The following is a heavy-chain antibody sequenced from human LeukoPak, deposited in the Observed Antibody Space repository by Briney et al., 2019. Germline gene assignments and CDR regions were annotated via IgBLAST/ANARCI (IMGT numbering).Heavy chain of an antibody. Sequence: SETLSLTCAVYGGSFSGYYWSWIRQPPGKGLEWIGEINHSGSTNYNPSLKSRVTISVDTSKNQFSLKLSSVTAADTAVYYCARLKRVTMVRGVIPTGFDPWGQGTLVTVSS. CDR2: INHSGST. V-gene: IGHV4-34*01. J-gene: IGHJ5*02. D-gene: IGHD3-10*01. CDR3: ARLKRVTMVRGVIPTGFDP. CDR1: GGSFSGYY.